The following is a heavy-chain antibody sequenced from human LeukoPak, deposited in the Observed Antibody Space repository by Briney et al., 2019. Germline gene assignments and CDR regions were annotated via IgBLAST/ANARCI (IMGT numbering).Heavy chain of an antibody. J-gene: IGHJ5*02. D-gene: IGHD3-10*01. CDR1: GYTFTNPG. CDR3: ASHFYYYNSGSYYAFDP. CDR2: ISAYSGNT. Sequence: GASVKVSCKASGYTFTNPGLSWVRQAPGQGLQWLGLISAYSGNTNYARKFQDRVTMTTDTSTSTAYMELRSLGFADTAIYYCASHFYYYNSGSYYAFDPWGEGTLVTVSS. V-gene: IGHV1-18*01.